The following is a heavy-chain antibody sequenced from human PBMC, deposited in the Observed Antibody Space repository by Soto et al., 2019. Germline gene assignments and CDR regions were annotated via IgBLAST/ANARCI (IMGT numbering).Heavy chain of an antibody. Sequence: SLKISCAAPVFTFRSFTMNWVRQAPGKGLEWVSTISSNSAYIYYTDALRGRFTISRDNAKNSLHLQMNSLRAEDTAVYYCTRDASRDSSARGWFDPWGPGTLVTVSS. V-gene: IGHV3-21*01. CDR2: ISSNSAYI. CDR1: VFTFRSFT. CDR3: TRDASRDSSARGWFDP. J-gene: IGHJ5*02. D-gene: IGHD6-13*01.